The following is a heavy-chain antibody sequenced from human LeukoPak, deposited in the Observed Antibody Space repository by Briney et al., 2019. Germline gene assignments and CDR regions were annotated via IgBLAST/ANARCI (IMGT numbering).Heavy chain of an antibody. CDR1: GFTVSTNH. V-gene: IGHV3-66*01. D-gene: IGHD5-12*01. J-gene: IGHJ4*02. Sequence: PGGSLRLSCAASGFTVSTNHMTWVRQAPGKGLEWVSVIYSGGTTYYEDSVKGRFSISRDNSKNTLYLQMNSLRAEDTAVYYCARYDYGRSGFDYWGQGTLVTVSS. CDR3: ARYDYGRSGFDY. CDR2: IYSGGTT.